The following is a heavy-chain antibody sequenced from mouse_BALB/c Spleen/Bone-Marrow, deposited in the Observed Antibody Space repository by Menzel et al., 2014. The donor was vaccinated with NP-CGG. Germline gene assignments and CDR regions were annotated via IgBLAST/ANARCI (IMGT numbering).Heavy chain of an antibody. CDR3: ARKKRNYGNYYWFPY. CDR1: GYTFTDYW. CDR2: IDTSDSYS. D-gene: IGHD2-1*01. V-gene: IGHV1-69*01. J-gene: IGHJ3*01. Sequence: GAEFVMPGASVKMSCKASGYTFTDYWIHWVKQRPGQGLEWIGAIDTSDSYSSYNQKFKGKATLTVDESSSTAYMQLNSLTSEDSAVYYCARKKRNYGNYYWFPYRGQGTLVTVSA.